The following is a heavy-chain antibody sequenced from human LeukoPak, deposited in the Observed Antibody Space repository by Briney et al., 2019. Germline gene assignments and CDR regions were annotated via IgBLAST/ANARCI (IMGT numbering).Heavy chain of an antibody. CDR3: ARGRYCSGGSCYGAR. J-gene: IGHJ4*02. CDR1: RFTFGDYF. CDR2: IRSKTYGETT. D-gene: IGHD2-15*01. Sequence: GGSLRLSCTASRFTFGDYFMSWFRQAPGKGLEWVGFIRSKTYGETTEYAASVKGRFTILRDDSKSIAYLQMNSLETEDTAVYFCARGRYCSGGSCYGARWGQGTLVTVSS. V-gene: IGHV3-49*03.